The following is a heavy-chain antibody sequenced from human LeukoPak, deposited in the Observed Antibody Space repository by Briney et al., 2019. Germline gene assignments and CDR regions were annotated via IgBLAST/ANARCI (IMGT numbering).Heavy chain of an antibody. V-gene: IGHV4-4*09. D-gene: IGHD5-18*01. J-gene: IGHJ2*01. Sequence: SETLSLTCTVSGGSISSYYWSWLRQPPGKGLEWIGYIYTSGSNNYIPSFKSRVTISVDTSKNQFSLKLSSVTAADTAVYYCARSKSWSGGYSYGYWYFDLWGRGTLVTVSS. CDR2: IYTSGSN. CDR1: GGSISSYY. CDR3: ARSKSWSGGYSYGYWYFDL.